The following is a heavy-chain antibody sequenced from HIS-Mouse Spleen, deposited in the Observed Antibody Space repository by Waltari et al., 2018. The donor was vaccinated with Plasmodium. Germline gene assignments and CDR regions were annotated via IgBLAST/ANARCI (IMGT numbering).Heavy chain of an antibody. CDR2: IYYSGST. CDR3: ARLRYSYGYFDY. V-gene: IGHV4-59*08. Sequence: QVQLQESGPGLVKPSETLSLTCTVSGGSISSYYWSWIRQPPGKGLEWFGYIYYSGSTNYNPSRKSRVTISVDTSKNQFSLKLSSVTAADTAVYYCARLRYSYGYFDYWGQGTLVTVSS. D-gene: IGHD5-18*01. J-gene: IGHJ4*02. CDR1: GGSISSYY.